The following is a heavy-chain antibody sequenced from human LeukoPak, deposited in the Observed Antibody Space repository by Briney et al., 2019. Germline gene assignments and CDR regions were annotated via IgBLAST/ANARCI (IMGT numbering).Heavy chain of an antibody. Sequence: GASLKISCQGSGYSFPNYWIGWVRPLPGKGLEWMGIIYPGDSHTRYSPSFQDQVTISVDKSISTAYLQWSSLKASDTAMYYCARGPYAYTSSATLGSYNWFDPWGQGSLVTVSS. CDR3: ARGPYAYTSSATLGSYNWFDP. D-gene: IGHD2-2*02. V-gene: IGHV5-51*01. CDR2: IYPGDSHT. J-gene: IGHJ5*02. CDR1: GYSFPNYW.